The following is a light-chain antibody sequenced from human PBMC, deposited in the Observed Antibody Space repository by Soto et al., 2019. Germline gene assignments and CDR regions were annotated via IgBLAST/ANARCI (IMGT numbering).Light chain of an antibody. J-gene: IGKJ2*01. V-gene: IGKV1-5*01. CDR1: QSISSW. CDR2: DAS. Sequence: DIQMTQSPSTLSASVGDRVTITCRASQSISSWLAWYQQKPGKAPKLLIYDASTLESGVPSRFSGSGSGTEFTLTISSLQPDDFATYYCQQYSSYPYTFGQGTKLEIK. CDR3: QQYSSYPYT.